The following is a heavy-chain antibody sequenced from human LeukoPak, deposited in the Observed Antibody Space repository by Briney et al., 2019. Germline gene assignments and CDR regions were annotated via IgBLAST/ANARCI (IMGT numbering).Heavy chain of an antibody. CDR2: ISSSSYI. V-gene: IGHV3-21*01. D-gene: IGHD5-12*01. J-gene: IGHJ4*02. Sequence: GGSLRLSCAASGFTFSSYSMNWVRQAPGKGLEWVSSISSSSYIYYADSVKGRFTISRDNAKNSLYLQMNSLRAEDTAVYYCARGVDSDAPLYYFDYWGQGTLVTVSS. CDR3: ARGVDSDAPLYYFDY. CDR1: GFTFSSYS.